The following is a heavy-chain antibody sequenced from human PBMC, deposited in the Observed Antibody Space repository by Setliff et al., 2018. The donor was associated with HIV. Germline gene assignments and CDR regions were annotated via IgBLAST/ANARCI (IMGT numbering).Heavy chain of an antibody. CDR3: AGLSCSSNSCHFDY. V-gene: IGHV4-39*06. CDR2: VYYSGTT. J-gene: IGHJ4*02. Sequence: SETLSLTCSVSDGSMTSGSYYWGWIRQPPGQGLEWIGSVYYSGTTYYNPSLKSRLRMSVDTSKNQFTLKVISMTAADTAVYYCAGLSCSSNSCHFDYWVQGTLVTVSS. D-gene: IGHD2-2*01. CDR1: DGSMTSGSYY.